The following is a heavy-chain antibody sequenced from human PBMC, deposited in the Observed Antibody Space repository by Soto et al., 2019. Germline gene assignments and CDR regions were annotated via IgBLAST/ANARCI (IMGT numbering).Heavy chain of an antibody. J-gene: IGHJ4*02. Sequence: QVQLVESGGGVVQPGRSLRLSCAASGFTFSSYGMHWVRQPPGKGLEWVAVISYDGRNKYYADSVKGRFTISRDNSKNTLYLQMNSLRAEDTAVYYCAAVEFGYWGQGTLVTVSS. V-gene: IGHV3-30*03. D-gene: IGHD6-19*01. CDR2: ISYDGRNK. CDR3: AAVEFGY. CDR1: GFTFSSYG.